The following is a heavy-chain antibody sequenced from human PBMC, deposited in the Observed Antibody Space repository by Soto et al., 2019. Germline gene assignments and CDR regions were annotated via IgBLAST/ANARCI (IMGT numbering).Heavy chain of an antibody. D-gene: IGHD6-13*01. J-gene: IGHJ4*02. CDR1: DGSFSGHY. Sequence: QVQLQQWGAGLLKPSETLSLTCAVYDGSFSGHYWSWIRQPPGKGLEWIGEINDGGTTNYNPSLKSRVIISVDTSKNQFSLKLRSVTAADTAVYYCARGVPGYSSSWYAYWGQGTLVTVSS. CDR3: ARGVPGYSSSWYAY. V-gene: IGHV4-34*01. CDR2: INDGGTT.